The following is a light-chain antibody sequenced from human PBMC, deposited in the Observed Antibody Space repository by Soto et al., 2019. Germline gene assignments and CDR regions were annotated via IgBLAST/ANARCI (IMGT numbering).Light chain of an antibody. CDR2: GAS. J-gene: IGKJ4*01. CDR1: QSVGRNF. Sequence: EIVLTQSPGTLSLSPGESNTLSCRASQSVGRNFLAWYQQKPGRAPRLLIHGASYRATGVPDRFSGSGSETDFTLTISRLEPEDFAVYYCHQYAASPLTFGGGTKVEIK. V-gene: IGKV3-20*01. CDR3: HQYAASPLT.